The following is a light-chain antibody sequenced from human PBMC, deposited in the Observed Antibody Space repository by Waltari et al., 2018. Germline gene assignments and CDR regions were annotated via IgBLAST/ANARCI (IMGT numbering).Light chain of an antibody. CDR2: EDN. V-gene: IGLV6-57*04. CDR1: SGSIASNY. J-gene: IGLJ3*02. CDR3: QSYGSSNAWV. Sequence: NFMLTQPHSVSEAPGKTVTISCTRSSGSIASNYVQWYQQRPGSAPTTVIYEDNQRPSWVPDRFSGSIDSSSNSASLSISGLKTEDEADYYCQSYGSSNAWVFGGGTKLTVL.